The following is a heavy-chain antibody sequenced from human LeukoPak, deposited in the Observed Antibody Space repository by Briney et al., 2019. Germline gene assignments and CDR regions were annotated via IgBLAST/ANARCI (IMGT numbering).Heavy chain of an antibody. V-gene: IGHV4-34*01. D-gene: IGHD3-16*02. CDR1: GGSFSGYY. CDR2: INHSGST. CDR3: ARGRYLPLYFDY. Sequence: SETLSLTCAVYGGSFSGYYWSWIRQPPGKGLEWIGEINHSGSTNYNPSLRSRVTISVDTSKNQFFLRLSSVTAADTAVYYCARGRYLPLYFDYWGQGTLVTVSS. J-gene: IGHJ4*02.